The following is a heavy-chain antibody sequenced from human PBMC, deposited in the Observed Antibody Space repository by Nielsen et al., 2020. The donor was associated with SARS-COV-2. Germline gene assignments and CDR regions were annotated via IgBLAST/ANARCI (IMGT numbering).Heavy chain of an antibody. D-gene: IGHD5-18*01. CDR3: AREGTATDV. Sequence: GGSLRLSCALSGFTNSTDVMSWVRQAPGKGLEWVANIKQDGSEKYYVDSVKGRFTISRDNAKNSLYLQMNSLRAEDTAVYYCAREGTATDVGGKGTTVTVSS. J-gene: IGHJ6*04. CDR2: IKQDGSEK. CDR1: GFTNSTDV. V-gene: IGHV3-7*01.